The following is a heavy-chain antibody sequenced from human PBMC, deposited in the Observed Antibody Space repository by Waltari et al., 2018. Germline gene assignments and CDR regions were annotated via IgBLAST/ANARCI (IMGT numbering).Heavy chain of an antibody. Sequence: QIQLVQSGGEVKKPGASVNVSCKASGYMFRNFGIFWVRQAPGQGLESMGWKRDNNGNTNDEQNFQGRLTLTTETSARTAYMELSSLTSDDTAVYFCARDRRDDNNSVRWLDPWGQGTLVTVSS. CDR3: ARDRRDDNNSVRWLDP. CDR2: KRDNNGNT. V-gene: IGHV1-18*01. CDR1: GYMFRNFG. D-gene: IGHD1-1*01. J-gene: IGHJ5*02.